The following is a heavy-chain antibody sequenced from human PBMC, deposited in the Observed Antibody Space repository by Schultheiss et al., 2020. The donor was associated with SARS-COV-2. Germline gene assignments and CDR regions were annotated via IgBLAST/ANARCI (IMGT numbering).Heavy chain of an antibody. Sequence: ASVKVSCKASGYTFTSYGISWVRQAPGQGLEWMGWISAYNGNTNYAQKLQGRVTMTTDTSTSTAYMELRSLRSDDTAVYYCARSPGEYYYDSSGYYLSDWGQGTLVTVSS. V-gene: IGHV1-18*01. CDR2: ISAYNGNT. J-gene: IGHJ4*02. CDR1: GYTFTSYG. CDR3: ARSPGEYYYDSSGYYLSD. D-gene: IGHD3-22*01.